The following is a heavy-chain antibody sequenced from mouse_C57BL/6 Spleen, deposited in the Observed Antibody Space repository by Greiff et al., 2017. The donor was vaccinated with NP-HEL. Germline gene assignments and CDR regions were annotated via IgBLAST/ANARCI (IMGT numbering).Heavy chain of an antibody. CDR1: GYAFSSSW. CDR3: ARGPSTAQALYYFDY. V-gene: IGHV1-82*01. D-gene: IGHD3-2*02. J-gene: IGHJ2*01. CDR2: IYPGDGDT. Sequence: QVQLQQSGPELVKPGASVKISCKASGYAFSSSWMNWVKQRPGKGLEWIGRIYPGDGDTNYNGKFKGKATLTADKSSSTAYMQLSSLTSEDSAVYFCARGPSTAQALYYFDYWGQGTTLTVSS.